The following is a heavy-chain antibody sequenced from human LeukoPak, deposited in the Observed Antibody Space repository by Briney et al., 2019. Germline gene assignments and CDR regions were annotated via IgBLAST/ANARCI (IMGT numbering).Heavy chain of an antibody. V-gene: IGHV3-30-3*01. CDR1: GFTFITYA. CDR3: ARVEPRYCFGTSCFFPVDY. Sequence: GGSLRLSCAASGFTFITYAMHWVRQAPGKGLEWVAVISYDGSIKYYADSVKGRFTISRDKSKNTLYLQMNSLRPEDTAVYYCARVEPRYCFGTSCFFPVDYWGQGTLVTVSS. CDR2: ISYDGSIK. D-gene: IGHD2-2*01. J-gene: IGHJ4*02.